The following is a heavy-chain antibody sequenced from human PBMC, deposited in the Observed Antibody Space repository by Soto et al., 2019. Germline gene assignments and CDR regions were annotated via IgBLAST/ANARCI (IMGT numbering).Heavy chain of an antibody. V-gene: IGHV4-61*08. CDR2: IYYSGST. CDR3: ALTRGGARTEY. CDR1: GGSVSSGGYY. D-gene: IGHD3-10*01. Sequence: QVQLQESGPGLVKPSETLSLTCTVSGGSVSSGGYYWSWLRQPPGKGLEWIGYIYYSGSTNYNPSFKSRVTISIDTSKNPFSLKLRSVTAADTAVYYCALTRGGARTEYWGQGTLVTVSS. J-gene: IGHJ4*02.